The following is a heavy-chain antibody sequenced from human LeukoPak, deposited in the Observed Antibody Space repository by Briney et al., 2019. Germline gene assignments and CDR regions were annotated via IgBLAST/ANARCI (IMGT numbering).Heavy chain of an antibody. J-gene: IGHJ3*02. CDR1: GFTFNRYN. CDR2: ITSSSSYI. CDR3: ARGRYYYDSSFAFDI. Sequence: PGGSLRLSCAASGFTFNRYNMNWVRQAPGKGLEWVSSITSSSSYIYYADSVKGRFTISRDNANNSLFLQMNRLRAEDTAVYYCARGRYYYDSSFAFDIWGQGTMVTVSS. D-gene: IGHD3-22*01. V-gene: IGHV3-21*01.